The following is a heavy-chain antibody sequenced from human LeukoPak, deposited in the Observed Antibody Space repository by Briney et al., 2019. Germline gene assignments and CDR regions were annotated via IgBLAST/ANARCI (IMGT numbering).Heavy chain of an antibody. CDR1: GFSFYNFA. V-gene: IGHV3-23*01. Sequence: GGSLRLSCAASGFSFYNFAMSWVRQAPGKGLEWVSGISGSGGSLYYAESVKGRFSISRDVSKSMLYLEMKSLRVDDTAVYYCAIVIAVAGPATFYWGQGTLATVSS. CDR3: AIVIAVAGPATFY. CDR2: ISGSGGSL. D-gene: IGHD6-19*01. J-gene: IGHJ4*02.